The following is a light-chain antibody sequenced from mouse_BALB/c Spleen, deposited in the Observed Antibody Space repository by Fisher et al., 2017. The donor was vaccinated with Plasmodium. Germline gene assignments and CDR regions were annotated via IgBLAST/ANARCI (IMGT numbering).Light chain of an antibody. Sequence: DIVITQTTLSLPVGLGDQASISCRSTQSLVHTNGGTYLHWYLQKPGQSPKLLIYKVSNRFSGVPDRFSGSGSGTDFTLKISRVEADDLGVYYCWQGTHLWTFGGGTKLEIK. V-gene: IGKV1-110*01. J-gene: IGKJ1*01. CDR3: WQGTHLWT. CDR2: KVS. CDR1: QSLVHTNGGTY.